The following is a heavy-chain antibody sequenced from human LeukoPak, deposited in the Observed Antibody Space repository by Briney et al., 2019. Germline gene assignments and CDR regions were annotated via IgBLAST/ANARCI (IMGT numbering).Heavy chain of an antibody. V-gene: IGHV4-4*02. CDR1: GGSISNSNW. J-gene: IGHJ4*02. D-gene: IGHD6-19*01. CDR3: ARDSITGYSSGWYVFDY. CDR2: INHSGST. Sequence: PSETLSLTCAVSGGSISNSNWWSWIRQPPGKGLEWIGEINHSGSTNYNPSLKSRVTISVDTSKNQFSLKLSSVTAADTAVYYCARDSITGYSSGWYVFDYWGQGTLVTVSS.